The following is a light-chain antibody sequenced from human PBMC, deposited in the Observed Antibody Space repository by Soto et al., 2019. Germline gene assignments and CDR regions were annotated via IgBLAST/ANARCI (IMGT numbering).Light chain of an antibody. CDR1: QCLLTNS. V-gene: IGKV3-20*01. CDR3: QQYDTSPRT. Sequence: MGLSQSLGTLSLSLGERATLSCRASQCLLTNSLAWYQQKTGQAPRLLISGVYSRAAGITDRFSGSGSGTDFTLTISRLEPEDFAVYYCQQYDTSPRTFCQGTKVDI. CDR2: GVY. J-gene: IGKJ1*01.